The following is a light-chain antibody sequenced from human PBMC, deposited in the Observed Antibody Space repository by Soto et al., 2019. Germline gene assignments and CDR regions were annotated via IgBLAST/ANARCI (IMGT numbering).Light chain of an antibody. CDR1: SSDVGGYNY. J-gene: IGLJ1*01. V-gene: IGLV2-14*03. Sequence: QSALTQPASVSGFPGQSITISCTGTSSDVGGYNYVSWYQHHPGKVPQLMIYDVSNRPSGVSNRFSGSKSGNTASLTISGLQAEDEADYYCYSYTSSNTYVFGTGTKLTVL. CDR2: DVS. CDR3: YSYTSSNTYV.